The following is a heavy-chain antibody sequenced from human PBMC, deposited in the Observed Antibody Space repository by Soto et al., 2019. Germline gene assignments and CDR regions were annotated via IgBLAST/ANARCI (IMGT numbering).Heavy chain of an antibody. CDR2: ISTYKGNT. J-gene: IGHJ4*02. Sequence: QVQLVQSGPEVKKPGASVKVSCKTSGYTFTSYGIAWVRQAPGQGLEWMGWISTYKGNTNYAQKFQGRVTLTPDTSKSTGYMELRGLRSDDTAVYYCATRSPAFDYWGQGTLVTVSS. CDR3: ATRSPAFDY. V-gene: IGHV1-18*01. CDR1: GYTFTSYG.